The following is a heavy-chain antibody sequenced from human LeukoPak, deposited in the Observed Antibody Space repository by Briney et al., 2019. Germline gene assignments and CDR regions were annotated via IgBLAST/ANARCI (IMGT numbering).Heavy chain of an antibody. CDR1: GYTFTNYY. CDR2: INPSGGST. Sequence: ASVKVSCKASGYTFTNYYVYWVRQAPGQGLEWMGIINPSGGSTSYAQKFQGRVTMTRDMSTSTVYMELSSLRSEDTAVYHCARGPNWNFDYFDYWGQGTLVTVSS. V-gene: IGHV1-46*01. J-gene: IGHJ4*02. D-gene: IGHD1-7*01. CDR3: ARGPNWNFDYFDY.